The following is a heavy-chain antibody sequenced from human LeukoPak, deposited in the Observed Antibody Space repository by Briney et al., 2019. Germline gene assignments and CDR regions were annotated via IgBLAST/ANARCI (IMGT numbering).Heavy chain of an antibody. J-gene: IGHJ5*01. D-gene: IGHD1-26*01. CDR2: IILSSGTI. V-gene: IGHV3-48*04. CDR1: GFAFSSYC. CDR3: ARRVGAIDS. Sequence: GGSLRLSCAASGFAFSSYCMNWVRQAPGKGLEWISYIILSSGTIYYADSVKGRFTISRDNAKNSLYLQIYGLRADDTGVYYCARRVGAIDSWGQGTLVAV.